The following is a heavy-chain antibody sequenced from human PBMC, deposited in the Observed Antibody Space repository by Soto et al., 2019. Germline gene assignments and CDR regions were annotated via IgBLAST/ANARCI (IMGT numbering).Heavy chain of an antibody. CDR2: TSYDGSDK. D-gene: IGHD3-16*01. CDR1: GFTFRSYV. J-gene: IGHJ1*01. V-gene: IGHV3-30*19. CDR3: ARRGTTGGLDV. Sequence: QVQLVESGGGVVQPGTSLRVSCVGSGFTFRSYVIHWVRQAPGKGLEWVALTSYDGSDKYYGDSVRGRFTISRDNSRNTGDLQNDNLRLEDTALYYRARRGTTGGLDVWGQGTLVSV.